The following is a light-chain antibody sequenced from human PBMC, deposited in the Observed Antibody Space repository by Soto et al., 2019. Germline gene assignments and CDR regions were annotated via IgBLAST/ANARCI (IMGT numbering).Light chain of an antibody. V-gene: IGLV1-44*01. J-gene: IGLJ1*01. CDR1: SSNIGKNT. Sequence: QSVLTQPPSASGTPGQRVTISCSGGSSNIGKNTVHWYQQVPGTAPKLLISTDNQRPSWVADRFSGSKSGTSGSLAISGLQSGDEAEYYCSSWDASLNGFVFGAGTKLTVL. CDR2: TDN. CDR3: SSWDASLNGFV.